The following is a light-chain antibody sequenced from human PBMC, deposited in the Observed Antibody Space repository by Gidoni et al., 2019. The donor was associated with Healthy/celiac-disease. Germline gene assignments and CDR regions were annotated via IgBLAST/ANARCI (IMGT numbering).Light chain of an antibody. CDR1: QSVLYSSNNTNY. CDR2: LAS. CDR3: QQYYSTPRT. V-gene: IGKV4-1*01. J-gene: IGKJ2*02. Sequence: DIVMNQSPDSLVVSLGERATINCKSSQSVLYSSNNTNYLAWYQQKPGQPPKLLIYLASTRESGVPDRFSGSGSGTDFTLTISSLQAEDVAVYYCQQYYSTPRTFGHGTKLEIK.